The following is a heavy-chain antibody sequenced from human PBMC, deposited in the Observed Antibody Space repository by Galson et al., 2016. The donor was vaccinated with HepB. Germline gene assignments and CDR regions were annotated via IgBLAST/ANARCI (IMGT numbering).Heavy chain of an antibody. J-gene: IGHJ6*02. D-gene: IGHD3-10*01. V-gene: IGHV3-7*01. CDR2: IKHFGDEK. Sequence: SLRLSCAGSGFSFSGFCMSWVRQAPGKGLEWVATIKHFGDEKFYVDSAKGRFTISRDNAKNSLYLQMNSLSVEDTAVDYCARDEADYFGSGNYYNRWVYCGLDVWGQGTTVTVSS. CDR1: GFSFSGFC. CDR3: ARDEADYFGSGNYYNRWVYCGLDV.